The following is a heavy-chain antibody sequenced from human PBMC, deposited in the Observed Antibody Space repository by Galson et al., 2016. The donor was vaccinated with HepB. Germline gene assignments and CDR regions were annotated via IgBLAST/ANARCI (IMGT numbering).Heavy chain of an antibody. CDR1: GASIISSSYY. V-gene: IGHV4-39*02. J-gene: IGHJ6*02. CDR2: IFYSGST. CDR3: ASELWFGESSNFYYDGSDV. D-gene: IGHD3-10*01. Sequence: SETLSLTCSVPGASIISSSYYCAWIRQPPGKGLEWIGSIFYSGSTSYNPSLKSRVTISVDTSKNQFSLKLLSMPAADTAVYYCASELWFGESSNFYYDGSDVWGPGTTVIVSS.